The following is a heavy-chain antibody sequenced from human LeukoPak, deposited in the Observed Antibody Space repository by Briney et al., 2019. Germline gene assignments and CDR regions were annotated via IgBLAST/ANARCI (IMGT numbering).Heavy chain of an antibody. J-gene: IGHJ4*02. Sequence: PSETLFLTCVITGASFSGYYWNWIRESPGKELEWIGEIDHSGSSNYNMSLKSRVTISVDTSKNQFSLKLSSVTAADTAVYYCARGGYSGYEGVYWGQGTLVTVSS. CDR1: GASFSGYY. V-gene: IGHV4-34*01. CDR2: IDHSGSS. D-gene: IGHD5-12*01. CDR3: ARGGYSGYEGVY.